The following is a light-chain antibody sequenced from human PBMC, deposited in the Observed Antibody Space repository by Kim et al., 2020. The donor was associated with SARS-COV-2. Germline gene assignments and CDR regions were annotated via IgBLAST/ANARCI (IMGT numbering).Light chain of an antibody. Sequence: EIVLTQCPATLSLSPGERATLSCRASQSVGDYLAWLQQRPGQAPRLLIYDASKRATGIPARFSGSGSGTDFTLTISSLEPDDFAVYYCHQRSSWPQTFGQGTKVDIK. CDR1: QSVGDY. CDR3: HQRSSWPQT. V-gene: IGKV3-11*01. J-gene: IGKJ2*01. CDR2: DAS.